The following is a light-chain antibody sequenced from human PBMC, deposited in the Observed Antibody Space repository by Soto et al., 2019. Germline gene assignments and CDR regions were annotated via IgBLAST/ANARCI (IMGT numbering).Light chain of an antibody. Sequence: EIVLTQSPGTLSLSPGERATLSCRASQYVTSTYLAWYQVRPGQAPRLLIYGISSRATGIPDRFSGSGSGTDFTLTISRLEAEDFAVYYCQQYTDSRTFGQGTKVDIK. CDR1: QYVTSTY. J-gene: IGKJ1*01. CDR2: GIS. V-gene: IGKV3-20*01. CDR3: QQYTDSRT.